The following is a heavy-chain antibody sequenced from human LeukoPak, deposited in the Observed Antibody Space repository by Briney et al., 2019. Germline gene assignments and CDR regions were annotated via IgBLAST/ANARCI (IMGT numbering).Heavy chain of an antibody. D-gene: IGHD6-6*01. V-gene: IGHV1-8*02. CDR3: ARDSRFIAARPYNWFDP. J-gene: IGHJ5*02. Sequence: GSSVKVSCKASGGTFSSYAISWVRQAPGQGLEWMGWMNPNSGNTGYAQKFQGRVTMTRDTSISTAYMELSRLRSDDTAVYYCARDSRFIAARPYNWFDPWGQGTLVTVSS. CDR2: MNPNSGNT. CDR1: GGTFSSYA.